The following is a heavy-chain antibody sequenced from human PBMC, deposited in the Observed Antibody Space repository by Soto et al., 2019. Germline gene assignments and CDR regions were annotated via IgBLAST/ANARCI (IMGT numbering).Heavy chain of an antibody. J-gene: IGHJ6*02. D-gene: IGHD6-6*01. CDR3: ARDQYGSHYDMDV. CDR2: IWYDGSNQ. CDR1: GFTFSSYG. V-gene: IGHV3-33*01. Sequence: QVQLVESGRGVVQPGRSLRLSCATSGFTFSSYGMHWVRQAPGKGLEWVAVIWYDGSNQYYADSVKGRFTISRDNSKNTFYLQMNSLRAEDTAVYYCARDQYGSHYDMDVWGQGTTVTVSS.